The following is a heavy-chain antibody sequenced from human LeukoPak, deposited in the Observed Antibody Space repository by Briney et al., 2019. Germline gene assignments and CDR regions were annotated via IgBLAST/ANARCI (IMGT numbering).Heavy chain of an antibody. J-gene: IGHJ6*02. D-gene: IGHD3-22*01. Sequence: PSETLSLTCAVSGGSISSSNWWSWVRQPPGKGLEWIGEIYHSGSTNYNPSLKSRVTISVDKSKNQFSLKLSSVTAADTAVYYCARGTYYDSSGYYPRGYYYYGMDVWGQGTTVTVSS. V-gene: IGHV4-4*02. CDR3: ARGTYYDSSGYYPRGYYYYGMDV. CDR1: GGSISSSNW. CDR2: IYHSGST.